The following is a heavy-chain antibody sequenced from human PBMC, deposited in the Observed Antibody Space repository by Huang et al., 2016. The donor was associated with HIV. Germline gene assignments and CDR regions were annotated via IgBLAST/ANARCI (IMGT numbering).Heavy chain of an antibody. V-gene: IGHV1-18*01. CDR2: ISGYNGNT. D-gene: IGHD3-16*01. CDR3: ARATLTGALDI. CDR1: GYNFNSYG. J-gene: IGHJ3*01. Sequence: QVRLVQSGGEVKKPGASVKFSCKASGYNFNSYGLDWVRQAPGQGLERMGRISGYNGNTKYAQNIKGGVTMTIDKAMGTAYLELRSLRSDDTAVYYCARATLTGALDIWGQGTMVTVSS.